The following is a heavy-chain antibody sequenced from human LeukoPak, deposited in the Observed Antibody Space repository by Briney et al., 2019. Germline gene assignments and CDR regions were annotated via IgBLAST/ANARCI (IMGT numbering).Heavy chain of an antibody. J-gene: IGHJ4*02. CDR3: ARGRRITMVRGVIIFDY. D-gene: IGHD3-10*01. V-gene: IGHV4-34*01. CDR2: INHSGST. Sequence: PSETLSLTCAVYGGSFSGYYWSWIRQPPGKGLEWIGEINHSGSTNYNPSLKSRVAISVDTSKNQFSLKLSSVTAVDTAVYYCARGRRITMVRGVIIFDYWGQGTLVTVSS. CDR1: GGSFSGYY.